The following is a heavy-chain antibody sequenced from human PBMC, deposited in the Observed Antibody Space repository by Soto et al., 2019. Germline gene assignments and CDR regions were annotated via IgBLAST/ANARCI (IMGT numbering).Heavy chain of an antibody. J-gene: IGHJ5*02. CDR3: AKDQGSYYYDSSGYYYEVRWFDP. CDR2: FSGSGGSA. CDR1: GFTFSSYA. D-gene: IGHD3-22*01. Sequence: PGGSLRLSCAASGFTFSSYAMSWVRQAPGKGLEWVSAFSGSGGSAYYADSVKGRFTISRDNSKNTLYLQMNSLRAEDTAVYYCAKDQGSYYYDSSGYYYEVRWFDPWGQGTLVTVSS. V-gene: IGHV3-23*01.